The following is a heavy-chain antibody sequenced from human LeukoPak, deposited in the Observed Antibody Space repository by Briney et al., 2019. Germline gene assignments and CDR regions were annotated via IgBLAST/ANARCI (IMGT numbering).Heavy chain of an antibody. V-gene: IGHV3-30*19. CDR2: ISYDGSNK. Sequence: GGSLRLSCTGSKFTFSNYGMQWVRQAPGKGLEWVAVISYDGSNKYYADSVKGRFTISRDNSKNTLYLQMNSLRAEDTAVYYCAREEMATITYDYWGQGTLVTVSS. D-gene: IGHD5-24*01. CDR3: AREEMATITYDY. J-gene: IGHJ4*02. CDR1: KFTFSNYG.